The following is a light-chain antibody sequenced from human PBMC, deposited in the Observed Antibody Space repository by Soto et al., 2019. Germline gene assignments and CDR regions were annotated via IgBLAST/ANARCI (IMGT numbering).Light chain of an antibody. CDR1: NSNVGGGYD. Sequence: QSVLTQPPSVSGAPGQTVTISCTGSNSNVGGGYDVHWYQQLPGRAPKLLINHNNKRPSGVPDRFSGSQSGTSASLAITGLQAEDEAVYYCQSFDNTYVFGTGTKLTVL. V-gene: IGLV1-40*01. CDR3: QSFDNTYV. J-gene: IGLJ1*01. CDR2: HNN.